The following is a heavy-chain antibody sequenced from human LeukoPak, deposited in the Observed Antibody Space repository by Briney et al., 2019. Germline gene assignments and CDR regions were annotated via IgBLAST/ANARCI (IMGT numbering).Heavy chain of an antibody. CDR1: GYTFTSYY. CDR3: ARENIAATPYYYYYGMDV. Sequence: GASVKVSCKASGYTFTSYYMHWVRQAPGQGLEWMGIINPSGGSTSYAQKFQGRVTMTRDTSTSTVYMELSSLRSEDTAVYYCARENIAATPYYYYYGMDVWGQGTTVTVSS. J-gene: IGHJ6*02. V-gene: IGHV1-46*01. D-gene: IGHD6-6*01. CDR2: INPSGGST.